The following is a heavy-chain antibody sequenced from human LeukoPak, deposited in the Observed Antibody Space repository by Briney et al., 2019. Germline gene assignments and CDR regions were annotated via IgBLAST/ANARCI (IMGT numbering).Heavy chain of an antibody. D-gene: IGHD3-3*01. V-gene: IGHV1-24*01. CDR2: FDPEDGET. CDR1: GYTLTELP. CDR3: ATRYDFWSGYNLYYFDY. Sequence: ASVKVSCKVSGYTLTELPMHWVRQAPGKGLEWMGGFDPEDGETIYAQKFQGRVTMTEDTSTDTAYMELSSLRSEDTAVYYCATRYDFWSGYNLYYFDYWGQGTLVTVSS. J-gene: IGHJ4*02.